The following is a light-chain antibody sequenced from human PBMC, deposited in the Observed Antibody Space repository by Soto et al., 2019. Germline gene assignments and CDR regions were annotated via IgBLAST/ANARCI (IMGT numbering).Light chain of an antibody. CDR2: GAS. CDR3: QQYGSSFT. CDR1: HSVSSSY. J-gene: IGKJ5*01. Sequence: IVLTQSPGTLSLTTGERATLSCRASHSVSSSYLAWYQQKPGQAPRLLIYGASSRATGIPDRFSGSGSGTDFTLTISRLEPEDFAVYYCQQYGSSFTFGQRTRLEIK. V-gene: IGKV3-20*01.